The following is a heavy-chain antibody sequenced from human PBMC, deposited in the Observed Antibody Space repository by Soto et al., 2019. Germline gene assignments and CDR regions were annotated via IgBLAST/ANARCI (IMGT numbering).Heavy chain of an antibody. CDR1: GFTFSSYG. D-gene: IGHD3-10*01. CDR3: AKPRRVLCFGELLSQGFDP. CDR2: ISYDGSNK. J-gene: IGHJ5*02. V-gene: IGHV3-30*18. Sequence: ESGGGVVQPGRSLRLSCAASGFTFSSYGMHWVRQAPGKGLEWVAVISYDGSNKYYADSVKGRFTISRDNSKNTLYLQMNSLRAEDTAVYYCAKPRRVLCFGELLSQGFDPWGQGTLVTVSS.